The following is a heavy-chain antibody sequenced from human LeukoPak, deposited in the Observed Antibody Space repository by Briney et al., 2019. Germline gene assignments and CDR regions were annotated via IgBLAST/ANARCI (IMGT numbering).Heavy chain of an antibody. D-gene: IGHD3-3*01. CDR2: ICYSGST. CDR3: ARAGDFWSGYYSLIDY. CDR1: GGSISSGDYY. Sequence: SQTLSLTCTVSGGSISSGDYYWSWIRQPPGKGLEWIGYICYSGSTYYNPSLKSRVTISVDTSKNQFSLKLSSVTAADTAVYYCARAGDFWSGYYSLIDYWGQGTLVTVSS. V-gene: IGHV4-30-4*08. J-gene: IGHJ4*02.